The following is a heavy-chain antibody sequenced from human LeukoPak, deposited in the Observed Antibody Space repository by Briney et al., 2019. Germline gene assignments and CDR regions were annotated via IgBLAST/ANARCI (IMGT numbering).Heavy chain of an antibody. CDR2: IIPIFGTA. Sequence: ASVKVSCKASGGTFSSYAISWVRQAPGQGLEWMGRIIPIFGTANYAQKFQGRVTITTDESTSTAYMELSSLRSEDTAVHYCARDFYDSSGYYYVPDYWGQGTLVTVSS. V-gene: IGHV1-69*05. CDR3: ARDFYDSSGYYYVPDY. J-gene: IGHJ4*02. D-gene: IGHD3-22*01. CDR1: GGTFSSYA.